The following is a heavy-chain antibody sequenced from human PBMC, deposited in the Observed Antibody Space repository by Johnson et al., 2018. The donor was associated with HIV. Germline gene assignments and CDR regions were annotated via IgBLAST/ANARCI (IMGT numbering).Heavy chain of an antibody. D-gene: IGHD2-8*01. CDR3: ARGKYCTNGVCYTKGAFDI. CDR1: GFTASSNY. J-gene: IGHJ3*02. Sequence: VQLVESGGGLIQPGGSLRLSCAASGFTASSNYMSWVRQAPGKGLEWVSGINWNVGSTGYADSVKGRFTISRDNAKNSLYLQMNSLRGEDTALYYCARGKYCTNGVCYTKGAFDIWGQGTMVTVSS. V-gene: IGHV3-20*04. CDR2: INWNVGST.